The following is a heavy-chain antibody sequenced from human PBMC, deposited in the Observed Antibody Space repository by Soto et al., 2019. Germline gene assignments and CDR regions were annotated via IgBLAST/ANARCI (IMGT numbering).Heavy chain of an antibody. Sequence: QVQLQESGPGLVKPSQTLSLTCTVSGGSISSGGYYWSWIRQHPGKGLEWIGYIYYSGSTYYNPSIKSRVTSSLGTSKNQLSLKLSSVTAAGTAVYYCARVTVVRGVLGFDYWGQGTLVTVSS. J-gene: IGHJ4*02. CDR1: GGSISSGGYY. CDR2: IYYSGST. V-gene: IGHV4-31*03. CDR3: ARVTVVRGVLGFDY. D-gene: IGHD3-10*01.